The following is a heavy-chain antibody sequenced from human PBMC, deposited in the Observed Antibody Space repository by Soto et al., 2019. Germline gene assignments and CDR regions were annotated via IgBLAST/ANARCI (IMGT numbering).Heavy chain of an antibody. CDR3: AHRPSYCSGYSCYSGFDY. CDR2: IYWDDDK. CDR1: GFSLSTSGVG. J-gene: IGHJ4*02. V-gene: IGHV2-5*02. Sequence: QITLKESGPPLVKPTQTLTLTCTFSGFSLSTSGVGMGRIRQPPGKALEWLALIYWDDDKRYSPSLKSRLTITKDTSKNQVVLTMTNMDPVDTATYYCAHRPSYCSGYSCYSGFDYWGQGTLVTVSS. D-gene: IGHD2-15*01.